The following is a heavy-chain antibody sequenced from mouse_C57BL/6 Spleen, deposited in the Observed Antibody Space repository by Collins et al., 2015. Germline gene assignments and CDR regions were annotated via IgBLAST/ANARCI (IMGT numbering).Heavy chain of an antibody. V-gene: IGHV1-54*01. CDR1: GYAFTNYL. J-gene: IGHJ1*03. CDR2: INPGSGGT. Sequence: SGAELVRPGTSVKVSCKASGYAFTNYLIEWVKQRPGQGLEWIGVINPGSGGTNYNEKFKGKATLTADKSSSTAYMQLSSLTSEDSAVYFCAREGCKDWYFDVWGTGTTVTVSS. CDR3: AREGCKDWYFDV. D-gene: IGHD3-3*01.